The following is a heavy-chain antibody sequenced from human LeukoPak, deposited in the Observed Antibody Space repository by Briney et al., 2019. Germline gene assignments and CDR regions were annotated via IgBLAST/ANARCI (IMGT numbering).Heavy chain of an antibody. J-gene: IGHJ4*02. D-gene: IGHD6-13*01. V-gene: IGHV4-59*01. Sequence: SETLSLTCTVSGGSISSYYWSWIRQPPGKGLEWIGYIYYSGSTNYNPSLKSRVTISVDTSKNQFSLKLSSVTAADTAVYYCAREGLAAARTTRGVRCFDYWGQGTLVTVSS. CDR2: IYYSGST. CDR3: AREGLAAARTTRGVRCFDY. CDR1: GGSISSYY.